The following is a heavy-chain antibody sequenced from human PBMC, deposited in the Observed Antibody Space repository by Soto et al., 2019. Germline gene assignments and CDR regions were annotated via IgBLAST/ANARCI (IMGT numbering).Heavy chain of an antibody. J-gene: IGHJ3*02. V-gene: IGHV4-4*02. CDR2: IYHSGST. CDR3: AKGTPRSVAARPDAFDI. CDR1: GGSISSSNW. D-gene: IGHD6-6*01. Sequence: QVQLQESGPGLVKPSGTLSLTCAVSGGSISSSNWWSWVRQPPGKGLEWIGEIYHSGSTNYNPSLKGRVTLSVDKSKNQFSLKLSSVTAADTAVYYCAKGTPRSVAARPDAFDIWGQGTMVTVSS.